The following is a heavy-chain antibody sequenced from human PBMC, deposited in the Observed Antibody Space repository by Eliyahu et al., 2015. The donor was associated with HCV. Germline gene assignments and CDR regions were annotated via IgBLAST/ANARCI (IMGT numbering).Heavy chain of an antibody. CDR1: GGSVSGYF. V-gene: IGHV4-4*07. CDR3: AREGSLTGRGIDY. Sequence: QVQLQESGTGLVKPSETLSLTCTVSGGSVSGYFWSWIRXPAGKGLEWIGRIYTSGTTNYNPSLKSRVTMSVDTSKNQFSLKLTSVTAADTAVYYCAREGSLTGRGIDYWGQGTLVTVSS. D-gene: IGHD3-9*01. CDR2: IYTSGTT. J-gene: IGHJ4*02.